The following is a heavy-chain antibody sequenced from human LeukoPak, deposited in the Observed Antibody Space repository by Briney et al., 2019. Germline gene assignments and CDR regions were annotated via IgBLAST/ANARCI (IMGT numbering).Heavy chain of an antibody. D-gene: IGHD6-19*01. V-gene: IGHV4-34*01. CDR1: GGSFSGYY. CDR3: ARHGWHAWYFDL. J-gene: IGHJ2*01. Sequence: SETLSLTCAVYGGSFSGYYWSWIRQPPGKGLEWIGEINQRRNTNYNPSLKSRVTISIDTSKNHFSLKLSSVTAADTAVYYCARHGWHAWYFDLWGRGTLVTVSS. CDR2: INQRRNT.